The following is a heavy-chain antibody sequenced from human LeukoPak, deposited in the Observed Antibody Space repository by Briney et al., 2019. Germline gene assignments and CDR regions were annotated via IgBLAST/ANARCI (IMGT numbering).Heavy chain of an antibody. Sequence: GESLKISCKGSGYSFTSYWIGWVRQMPGKGLEWMGIIYPGDSDTRYSPSFQGQVTISADKSISTAYLQWSSLKASDTAMYYCARRYFDWSQHSYFDYWGQGTLVTVSS. CDR2: IYPGDSDT. CDR1: GYSFTSYW. J-gene: IGHJ4*02. V-gene: IGHV5-51*01. CDR3: ARRYFDWSQHSYFDY. D-gene: IGHD3-9*01.